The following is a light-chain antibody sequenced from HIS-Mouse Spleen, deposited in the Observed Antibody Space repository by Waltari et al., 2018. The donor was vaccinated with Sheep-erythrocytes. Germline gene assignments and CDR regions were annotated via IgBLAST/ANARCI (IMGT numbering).Light chain of an antibody. CDR1: RSDVGGYNY. CDR2: DVS. J-gene: IGLJ3*02. V-gene: IGLV2-11*01. Sequence: QSALTQPRSVSGSPGQSATIPCTGTRSDVGGYNYVSWYQQHPGKAPKLMIYDVSKRPSGVPDRFSGSKSGNTASLTISGLQAEDEADYYCCSYAGSYTWVFGGGTKLTVL. CDR3: CSYAGSYTWV.